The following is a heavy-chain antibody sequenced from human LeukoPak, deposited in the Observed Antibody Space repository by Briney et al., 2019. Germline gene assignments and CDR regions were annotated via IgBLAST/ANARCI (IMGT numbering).Heavy chain of an antibody. CDR3: ARRYYDFWSGYYDFDY. J-gene: IGHJ4*02. CDR2: ISYDGSNK. Sequence: GGSLRLSCAASGFTFSSYAMHWVRQAPGKGLEWVAVISYDGSNKYYADSVKGRFTISRDNSKNTLYLQMNSLRAEDTAVYYCARRYYDFWSGYYDFDYWGQGTLVTVSS. V-gene: IGHV3-30-3*01. D-gene: IGHD3-3*01. CDR1: GFTFSSYA.